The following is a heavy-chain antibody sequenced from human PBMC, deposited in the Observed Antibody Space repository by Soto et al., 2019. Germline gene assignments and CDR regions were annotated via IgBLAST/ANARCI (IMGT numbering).Heavy chain of an antibody. CDR2: ISRSGGSA. CDR1: GFSFRSYA. J-gene: IGHJ4*02. D-gene: IGHD6-19*01. V-gene: IGHV3-23*04. CDR3: AKDTAVSGTFVVTFDS. Sequence: EVQLVESGGGLVQPGGSLRLSCAASGFSFRSYAMSWVRQAPGKGLEWVSRISRSGGSAFYVDSVKGRFTISRDNSKNTLQLQMNSLRADDTAISYCAKDTAVSGTFVVTFDSWGQGSLVTVSS.